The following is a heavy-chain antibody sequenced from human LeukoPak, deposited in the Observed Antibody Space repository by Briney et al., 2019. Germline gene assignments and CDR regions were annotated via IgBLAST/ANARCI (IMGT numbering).Heavy chain of an antibody. J-gene: IGHJ4*02. CDR2: IKQDGSEK. Sequence: HPGGSLRLSCAASGFTFSSYWMSWVRQAPGKGLEWVANIKQDGSEKYYVDSVKGRFTISRDNAKNSLYLQMNSLRAEDTAVYYCARGGFGELFSSDYWGQGTLVTVSS. CDR3: ARGGFGELFSSDY. V-gene: IGHV3-7*01. CDR1: GFTFSSYW. D-gene: IGHD3-10*01.